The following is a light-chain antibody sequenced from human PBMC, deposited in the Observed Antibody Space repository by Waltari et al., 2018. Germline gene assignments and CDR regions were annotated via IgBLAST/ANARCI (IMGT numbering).Light chain of an antibody. CDR1: SGDVGGEKY. V-gene: IGLV2-14*03. J-gene: IGLJ2*01. CDR3: SSYTSSSTLA. CDR2: DVS. Sequence: QSALTQPASVSGSPGQSITLSCTGTSGDVGGEKYLHWYKQHPGKAPKLMIYDVSNRPSGVSDRFSGSKSGNTASLTISGLQAEDEADYYCSSYTSSSTLAFGGGTKLTVL.